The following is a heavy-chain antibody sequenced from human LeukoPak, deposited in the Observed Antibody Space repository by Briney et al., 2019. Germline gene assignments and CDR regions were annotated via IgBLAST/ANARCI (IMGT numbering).Heavy chain of an antibody. CDR1: GFSFSDHW. V-gene: IGHV3-7*01. D-gene: IGHD5-24*01. CDR3: AKWRWRQSEYED. CDR2: IKHDGSGK. Sequence: GGSLRLPCEASGFSFSDHWMGWVRQAPGKGLECVANIKHDGSGKGYVDSVKGRFTISRDNAKNSVYLEMSSLRAEDTAVYYCAKWRWRQSEYEDWGQGTLVTVSS. J-gene: IGHJ4*02.